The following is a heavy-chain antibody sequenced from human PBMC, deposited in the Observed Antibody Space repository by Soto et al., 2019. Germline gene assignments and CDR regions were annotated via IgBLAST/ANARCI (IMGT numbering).Heavy chain of an antibody. CDR3: ARVEGAYCGGDCYSNAVFDY. D-gene: IGHD2-21*02. CDR2: IYYSGST. CDR1: GGSISSGDYY. V-gene: IGHV4-30-4*01. Sequence: QVQLQESGPGLVKPSQTLSLTCTVSGGSISSGDYYWSWIRQPPGKGLEWIGYIYYSGSTYYNPSLKSRVTISVDTSKNQFSLKLSSVTAADTAVYYCARVEGAYCGGDCYSNAVFDYWGQGTLVTVSS. J-gene: IGHJ4*02.